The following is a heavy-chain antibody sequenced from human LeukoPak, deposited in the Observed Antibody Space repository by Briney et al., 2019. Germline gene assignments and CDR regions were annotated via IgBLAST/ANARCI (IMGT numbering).Heavy chain of an antibody. CDR1: GYTFTSHG. CDR2: ISTSKGDT. V-gene: IGHV1-18*01. CDR3: ARDWHTVITDY. J-gene: IGHJ4*02. D-gene: IGHD4-11*01. Sequence: ASVKVSCKTSGYTFTSHGISWVRQAPGQGLEWMGWISTSKGDTNYAQKFKGRLTMTTDRSTYTAYMELRSLSSDDTAVYYCARDWHTVITDYWRQGTLVTVSS.